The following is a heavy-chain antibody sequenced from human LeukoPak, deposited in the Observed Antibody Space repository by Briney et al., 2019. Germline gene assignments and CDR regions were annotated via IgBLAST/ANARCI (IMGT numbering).Heavy chain of an antibody. J-gene: IGHJ6*02. CDR3: ARWRGLQDYYYYGMDV. CDR2: ISSSSSTI. CDR1: GFTFSDYY. V-gene: IGHV3-11*04. Sequence: GGSLRLSCAASGFTFSDYYMSWIRQAPGKGLEWVSYISSSSSTIYYADSVKGRFTISRDNAKNSLYLQMNSLRAEDTAVYYCARWRGLQDYYYYGMDVWGQGTTVTVSS. D-gene: IGHD5-24*01.